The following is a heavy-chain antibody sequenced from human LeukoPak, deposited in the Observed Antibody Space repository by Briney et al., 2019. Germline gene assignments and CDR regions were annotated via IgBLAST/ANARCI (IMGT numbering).Heavy chain of an antibody. D-gene: IGHD4-23*01. CDR3: AREDYGGNSNY. CDR1: GYTFTSYD. J-gene: IGHJ4*02. Sequence: GASVKVSCKASGYTFTSYDINWVRQATGQGLEWMGWMDPNSGNTGYAQKFQGRVTITRNISISTAYMELSSLRSEDTAVYYCAREDYGGNSNYWGQGTLVTVSS. V-gene: IGHV1-8*03. CDR2: MDPNSGNT.